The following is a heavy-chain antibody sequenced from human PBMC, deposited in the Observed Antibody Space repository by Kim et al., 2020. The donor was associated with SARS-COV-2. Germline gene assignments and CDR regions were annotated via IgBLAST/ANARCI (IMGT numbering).Heavy chain of an antibody. V-gene: IGHV6-1*01. CDR2: WYN. D-gene: IGHD1-1*01. CDR3: AKGTTLFDP. J-gene: IGHJ5*02. Sequence: WYNDYAVSVKSRITLNPDTSKNQFSRQLNSVTPEDTAVYYCAKGTTLFDPWGQGTLVIVSS.